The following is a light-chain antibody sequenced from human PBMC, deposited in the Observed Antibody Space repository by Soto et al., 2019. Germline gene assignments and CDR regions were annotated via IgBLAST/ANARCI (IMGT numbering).Light chain of an antibody. Sequence: EIVLTQSPGTLSWSPGERATLSCRASQTVTINYLAWYQQKPGQAPRLLISAASNRASAIPDRFSGSGSGTEFTLTISRLEPEDFAVYYCQQYGTPPYTFGQGTKLEIK. J-gene: IGKJ2*01. V-gene: IGKV3-20*01. CDR3: QQYGTPPYT. CDR1: QTVTINY. CDR2: AAS.